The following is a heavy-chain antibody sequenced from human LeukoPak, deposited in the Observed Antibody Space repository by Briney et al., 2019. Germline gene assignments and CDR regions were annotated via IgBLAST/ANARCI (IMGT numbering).Heavy chain of an antibody. CDR3: ARHAPYSSGWLPYYYYYYGMDV. Sequence: PSETLSLTCTVSGGSISSYYWSWIRQPPGKGPEWIGYIYYSGSTNYNPSLKSRVTISVDTSKNQFSPKLSSVTAADTAVYYRARHAPYSSGWLPYYYYYYGMDVWGQGTTVTVSS. J-gene: IGHJ6*02. CDR1: GGSISSYY. V-gene: IGHV4-59*08. CDR2: IYYSGST. D-gene: IGHD6-19*01.